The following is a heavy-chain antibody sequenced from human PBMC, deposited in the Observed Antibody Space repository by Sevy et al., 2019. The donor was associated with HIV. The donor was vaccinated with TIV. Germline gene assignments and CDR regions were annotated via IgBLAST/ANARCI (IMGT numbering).Heavy chain of an antibody. V-gene: IGHV7-4-1*02. CDR2: INTNTGNP. D-gene: IGHD3-10*01. CDR3: ARDVGYYGSGSYYNVGFNP. Sequence: ASVKVSCKASGYTFTSYAMNWVRQAPGQGLEWMGWINTNTGNPTYAQGFTGRFVFSLDTSVSTAYLQISSLKAEDTAVYYGARDVGYYGSGSYYNVGFNPWGQGTLVTVSS. CDR1: GYTFTSYA. J-gene: IGHJ5*02.